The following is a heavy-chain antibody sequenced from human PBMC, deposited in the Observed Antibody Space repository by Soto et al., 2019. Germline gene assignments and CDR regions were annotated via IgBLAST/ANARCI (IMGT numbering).Heavy chain of an antibody. J-gene: IGHJ4*02. CDR3: SRDGDHYVSGTYGYFDY. Sequence: PGGSLRLSCTASGFTFGDYAMAWFRQAPGKGLEWVGFIRSKSYGGTTEYAASVKGRFTISRDDSKSIAYLQMNSLKTDDTAVYYCSRDGDHYVSGTYGYFDYWGQGSLVTVSS. V-gene: IGHV3-49*03. CDR2: IRSKSYGGTT. D-gene: IGHD3-10*01. CDR1: GFTFGDYA.